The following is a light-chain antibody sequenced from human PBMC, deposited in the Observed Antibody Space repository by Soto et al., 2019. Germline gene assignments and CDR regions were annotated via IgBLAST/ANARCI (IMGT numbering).Light chain of an antibody. V-gene: IGLV2-23*02. J-gene: IGLJ1*01. Sequence: QSVLTQPASVSGSPGHSITISCTGSSSDVGTYNLVSWYQQHPGEAPKLMIYEVTKRPSGVSYRFSGSKSGNTASLTISGLQAEDEADYYCCSYAGSSYVFGTGTKVTVL. CDR3: CSYAGSSYV. CDR1: SSDVGTYNL. CDR2: EVT.